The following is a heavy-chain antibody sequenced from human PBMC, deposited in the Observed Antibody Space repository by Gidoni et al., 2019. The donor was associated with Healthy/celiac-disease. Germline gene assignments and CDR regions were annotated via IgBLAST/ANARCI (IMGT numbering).Heavy chain of an antibody. CDR1: GGSISSGGYD. Sequence: QVQLQESGPGLVKPSPTLSLTCTVSGGSISSGGYDWSWIRQHPGKGLEWIGYIDYSGSTYYTPSLKSRVTISVDTSKNQFSLKLSSVTAADTAVYYCARRAVAEAFDIWGQGTMVTVSS. CDR2: IDYSGST. J-gene: IGHJ3*02. D-gene: IGHD6-19*01. CDR3: ARRAVAEAFDI. V-gene: IGHV4-31*03.